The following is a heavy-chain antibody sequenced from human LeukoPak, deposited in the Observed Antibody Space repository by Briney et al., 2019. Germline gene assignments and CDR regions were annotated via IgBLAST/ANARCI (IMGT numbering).Heavy chain of an antibody. Sequence: GGSLRLSCAAFGFTFSSYSMNWVRQAPGKGLEWVSYISSSSGTIYYADSVKGRFTISRDNAKDSLYLQMNSLRAEDTAVYYCASGVGYDSSGYYDYWGQGTLVTVSS. V-gene: IGHV3-48*01. CDR2: ISSSSGTI. D-gene: IGHD3-22*01. J-gene: IGHJ4*02. CDR3: ASGVGYDSSGYYDY. CDR1: GFTFSSYS.